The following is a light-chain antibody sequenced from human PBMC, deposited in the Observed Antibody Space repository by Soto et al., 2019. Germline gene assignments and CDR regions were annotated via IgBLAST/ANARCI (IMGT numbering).Light chain of an antibody. CDR2: AAY. V-gene: IGKV1-9*01. CDR1: QGISSY. J-gene: IGKJ5*01. Sequence: DIQLTQSPSFLSASVGDRVTITCRASQGISSYLAWYQQKPGKAPKRLIYAAYTLQSGVPSRFSGSGSGTEVTLTSSSLQLEDFATYYCQQLNSYPPITFGRWTRLEIK. CDR3: QQLNSYPPIT.